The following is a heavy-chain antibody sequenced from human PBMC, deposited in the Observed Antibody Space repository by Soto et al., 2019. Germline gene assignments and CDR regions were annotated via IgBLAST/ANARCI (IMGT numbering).Heavy chain of an antibody. CDR3: ARRERAAGTDWWFDP. V-gene: IGHV4-39*01. J-gene: IGHJ5*02. D-gene: IGHD6-13*01. Sequence: QLQLQESGPGLVKPSETLSLTCTVSGGSISSSSFHWGWLRQPPGKGLEWIGSIYSSGSTYYRPSLKSRVTISVDTSKKQFSLKLSSVTAADTAVYYCARRERAAGTDWWFDPWGQGTLVTVSS. CDR1: GGSISSSSFH. CDR2: IYSSGST.